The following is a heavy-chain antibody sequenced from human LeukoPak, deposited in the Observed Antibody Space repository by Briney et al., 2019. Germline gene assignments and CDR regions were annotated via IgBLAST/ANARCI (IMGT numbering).Heavy chain of an antibody. CDR1: GFTFNTYA. CDR2: ISGSGGST. Sequence: GGSLRLPCAASGFTFNTYAMSWVRQAPGKGLEWVSTISGSGGSTNYADSVKGRFTISRDNSKNTLFLQMNSLRAEDTAVYFCAKAPTGNGYGYGSPFYWGQGTLVTVSS. CDR3: AKAPTGNGYGYGSPFY. D-gene: IGHD5-18*01. J-gene: IGHJ4*02. V-gene: IGHV3-23*01.